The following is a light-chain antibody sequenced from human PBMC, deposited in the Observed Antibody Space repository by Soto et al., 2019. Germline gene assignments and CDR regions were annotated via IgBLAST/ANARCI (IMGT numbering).Light chain of an antibody. Sequence: DIQMTQSPSSVSASVGDRVTITCRASQDISSWVAWYQQKPGKAPKLLISAASSLQSGVPRRFSGSGSGTAFTLVISSLQAEDFATYFCQQGDSFPFTFGGGTKVEIK. J-gene: IGKJ4*01. CDR2: AAS. CDR3: QQGDSFPFT. V-gene: IGKV1-12*01. CDR1: QDISSW.